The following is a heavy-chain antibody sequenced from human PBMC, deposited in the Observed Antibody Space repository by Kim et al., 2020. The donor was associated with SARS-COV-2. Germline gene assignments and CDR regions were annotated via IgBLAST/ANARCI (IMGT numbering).Heavy chain of an antibody. D-gene: IGHD3-16*02. Sequence: SETLSLTCAVYGGSFSGYYWSWIRQPPGKGLEWIGEINHSGSTNYNPSLKSRVTISVDTSKNQFSLKLSSVTAEDTAVYYCARGVPGFDDYIWGSYRYTGWSYFDYWGQGTLVTVSS. J-gene: IGHJ4*02. CDR3: ARGVPGFDDYIWGSYRYTGWSYFDY. CDR1: GGSFSGYY. CDR2: INHSGST. V-gene: IGHV4-34*01.